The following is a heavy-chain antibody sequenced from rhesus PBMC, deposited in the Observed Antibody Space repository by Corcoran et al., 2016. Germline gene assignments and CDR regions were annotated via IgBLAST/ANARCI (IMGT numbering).Heavy chain of an antibody. Sequence: QVQLQESGPGLVKPSETLSLTCAVSGSSISSGYYWSWIRQPPGKGLEWIGYITYSGRTSNKPSLKSRVTISRDTSKKQFALKLSSVTAADTAVYYCARGYTVGTGLDYWGQGVLVTVSS. CDR3: ARGYTVGTGLDY. J-gene: IGHJ4*01. CDR2: ITYSGRT. V-gene: IGHV4-122*02. D-gene: IGHD5-24*01. CDR1: GSSISSGYY.